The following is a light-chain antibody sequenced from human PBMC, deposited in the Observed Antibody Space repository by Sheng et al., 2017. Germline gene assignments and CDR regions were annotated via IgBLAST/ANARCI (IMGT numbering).Light chain of an antibody. V-gene: IGKV3D-20*02. CDR2: DAS. CDR1: QSVSSSY. J-gene: IGKJ2*01. Sequence: EIVLTQSPGTLSLSPGERATLSCRATQSVSSSYLAWYQQKPGQAPRLLIFDASNRASGIPARFSGSGSGTDFTLIISRLEPEDFAVYYCQQRTDWPPMYTFGQGTKLEIK. CDR3: QQRTDWPPMYT.